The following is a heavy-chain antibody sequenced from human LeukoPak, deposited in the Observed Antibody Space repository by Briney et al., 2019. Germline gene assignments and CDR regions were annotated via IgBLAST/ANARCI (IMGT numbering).Heavy chain of an antibody. J-gene: IGHJ4*02. V-gene: IGHV1-3*01. Sequence: ASVKVSCKASGYTFTSYAMHWVRQAPGQRLEWMGWINAGNGNTKYSQKFQGRVTITRDTSASTAYMELSSLRSEDTAVYYCARGGRVATSLLTRWFDYWGQGTLVTVSS. D-gene: IGHD5-12*01. CDR3: ARGGRVATSLLTRWFDY. CDR1: GYTFTSYA. CDR2: INAGNGNT.